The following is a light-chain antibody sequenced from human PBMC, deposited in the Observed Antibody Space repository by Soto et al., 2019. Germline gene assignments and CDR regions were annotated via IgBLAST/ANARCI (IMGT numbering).Light chain of an antibody. CDR3: MQGTHWPPT. CDR1: QSLVYSDGNAY. CDR2: KAS. V-gene: IGKV2-30*01. Sequence: DVVMTQSPLSLPVTLGQPASISCRSSQSLVYSDGNAYLNWFHQRPGQSPRRLIYKASNRDSGVPDRFSGSGSGTEFTLQINRVEAEDVGVYYCMQGTHWPPTSGRGTRVEIK. J-gene: IGKJ1*01.